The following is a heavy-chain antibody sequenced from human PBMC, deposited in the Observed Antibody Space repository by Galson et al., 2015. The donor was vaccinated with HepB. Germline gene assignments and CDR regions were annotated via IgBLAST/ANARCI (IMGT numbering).Heavy chain of an antibody. CDR2: IGYRETYK. Sequence: SLRLSCAASGFTVSSNYMTWVRQAPGKGLEWVAVIGYRETYKHYADSVKGRFAISRDNAKNSVYLQMNSLRVEDTAVYYCARDASEWSRDYWGQGTLVAVTS. V-gene: IGHV3-21*01. CDR1: GFTVSSNY. J-gene: IGHJ4*02. D-gene: IGHD3-3*01. CDR3: ARDASEWSRDY.